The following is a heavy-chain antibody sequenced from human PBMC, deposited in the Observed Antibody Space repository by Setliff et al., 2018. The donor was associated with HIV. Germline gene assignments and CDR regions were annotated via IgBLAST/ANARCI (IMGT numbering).Heavy chain of an antibody. J-gene: IGHJ3*02. CDR1: GYTFTTYA. Sequence: GASVKVSCKASGYTFTTYAIHWVRQAPGQRLEWMGWIDTENGNTKYSQKFQGRVAITRDTSASIGYMELSSLRSEDTAVYFCATHNPLISVTVAPRGVFDIWGQGTMVTVSS. CDR3: ATHNPLISVTVAPRGVFDI. D-gene: IGHD3-22*01. CDR2: IDTENGNT. V-gene: IGHV1-3*04.